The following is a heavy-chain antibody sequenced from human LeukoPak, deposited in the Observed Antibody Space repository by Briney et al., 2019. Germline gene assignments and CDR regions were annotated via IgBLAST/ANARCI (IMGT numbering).Heavy chain of an antibody. CDR2: ISADNDNT. D-gene: IGHD3-10*01. J-gene: IGHJ4*02. Sequence: ASVKVSCKASAYTFTDYAITWVRQAPAQGLEWVGWISADNDNTYYAQKFQGRVTMSTDTSTNTAYMELRTLRSDDTAVYYCARVGGYYYGSGSHDYYFEYWGQGTLVTVSS. V-gene: IGHV1-18*01. CDR1: AYTFTDYA. CDR3: ARVGGYYYGSGSHDYYFEY.